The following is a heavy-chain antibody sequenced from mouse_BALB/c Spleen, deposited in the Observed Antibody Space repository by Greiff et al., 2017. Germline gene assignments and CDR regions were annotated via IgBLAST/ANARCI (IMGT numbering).Heavy chain of an antibody. V-gene: IGHV5-17*02. J-gene: IGHJ4*01. D-gene: IGHD2-3*01. CDR2: ISSGSSTI. CDR3: ARSDGYSMDY. Sequence: EVQRVESGGGLVQPGGSRKLSCAASGFTFSSFGMHWVRQAPEKGLEWVAYISSGSSTIYYADTVKGRFTISRDNPKNTLFLQMTSLRSEDTAMYYCARSDGYSMDYWGQGTSVTVSS. CDR1: GFTFSSFG.